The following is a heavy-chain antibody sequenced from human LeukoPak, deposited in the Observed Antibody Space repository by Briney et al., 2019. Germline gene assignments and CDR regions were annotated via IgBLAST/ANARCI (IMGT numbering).Heavy chain of an antibody. CDR3: ASGGLGYYFDSSGPDY. V-gene: IGHV3-48*01. J-gene: IGHJ4*02. CDR1: GFTFSSYS. CDR2: ISSSSSTI. D-gene: IGHD3-22*01. Sequence: GGSLRLSCAASGFTFSSYSINWVRQAPGKGLEWVSYISSSSSTIYYADSVKGRFTIPRDNAKNSLYLQMNSLRAEDTAVYYCASGGLGYYFDSSGPDYWGQGTLVTVSS.